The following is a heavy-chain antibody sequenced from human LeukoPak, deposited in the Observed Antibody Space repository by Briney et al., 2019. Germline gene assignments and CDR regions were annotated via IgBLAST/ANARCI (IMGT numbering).Heavy chain of an antibody. D-gene: IGHD2-2*01. Sequence: GASVKVSCKASGYTFTSYGISWVRQAPGQGLEWMGWISAYNGNTNYAQKFQGRVTMTRDTSISTAYMELSRLRSDDTAVYYCARGAPAYQLLYYYYYGMDVWGQGTTVTVSS. J-gene: IGHJ6*02. V-gene: IGHV1-18*01. CDR1: GYTFTSYG. CDR2: ISAYNGNT. CDR3: ARGAPAYQLLYYYYYGMDV.